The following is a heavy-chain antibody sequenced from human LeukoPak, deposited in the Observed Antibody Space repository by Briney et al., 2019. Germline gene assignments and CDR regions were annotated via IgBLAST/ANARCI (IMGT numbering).Heavy chain of an antibody. V-gene: IGHV1-69*01. CDR1: GGTFSSYA. CDR3: ARDNGRRRGLLDY. CDR2: IIPMFGTV. D-gene: IGHD2-8*01. J-gene: IGHJ4*02. Sequence: ASVKVSCKASGGTFSSYAIHWVRQAPGQRLEWMGGIIPMFGTVNYAQKLQGRVTITADESTTTAFMELSSLRSEDTAVYYCARDNGRRRGLLDYWGQGTLVTVSS.